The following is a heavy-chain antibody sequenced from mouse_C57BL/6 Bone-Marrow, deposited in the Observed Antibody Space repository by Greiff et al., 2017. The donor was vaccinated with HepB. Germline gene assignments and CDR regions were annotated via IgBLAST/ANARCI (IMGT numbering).Heavy chain of an antibody. CDR3: ARKVDGYSLYFDV. J-gene: IGHJ1*03. Sequence: VKLVESGAELVRPGASVKLSCKASGYTFTDYYINWVKQRPGQGLEWIARIYPGSGNTYYNEKFKGKATLTAEKSSSTAYMQLSSLTSEDSAVYFCARKVDGYSLYFDVWGTGTTVTVSS. CDR2: IYPGSGNT. V-gene: IGHV1-76*01. CDR1: GYTFTDYY. D-gene: IGHD2-3*01.